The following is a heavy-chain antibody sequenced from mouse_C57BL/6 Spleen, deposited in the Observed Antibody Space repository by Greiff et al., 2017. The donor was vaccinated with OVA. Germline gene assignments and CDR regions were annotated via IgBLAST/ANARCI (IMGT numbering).Heavy chain of an antibody. J-gene: IGHJ4*01. V-gene: IGHV1-82*01. D-gene: IGHD1-1*01. CDR3: ARGDYYGAIDY. CDR1: GYAFSSSW. Sequence: VKLMESGPELVKPGASVKISCKASGYAFSSSWMNWVKQRPGKGLEWIGRIYPGDGDTNYNGKFKGKATLTADKSSSTAYMQLSSLTSEDSAVYFCARGDYYGAIDYWGQGTSVTVSS. CDR2: IYPGDGDT.